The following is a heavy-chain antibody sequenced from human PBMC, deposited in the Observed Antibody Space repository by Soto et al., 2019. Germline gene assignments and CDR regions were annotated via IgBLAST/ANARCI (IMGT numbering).Heavy chain of an antibody. CDR3: ARQDGPYNWNYEVRRLGAFDI. J-gene: IGHJ3*02. CDR1: GGSISSSSYY. CDR2: IYYSGSA. D-gene: IGHD1-7*01. Sequence: KTSETLSLTCTVSGGSISSSSYYWGWIRQPPGKGLEWIGSIYYSGSAYYNPSLKSRVTISVDTSKNQFSLKLSSVTAADTAVYYCARQDGPYNWNYEVRRLGAFDIWGQGTMVTVSS. V-gene: IGHV4-39*01.